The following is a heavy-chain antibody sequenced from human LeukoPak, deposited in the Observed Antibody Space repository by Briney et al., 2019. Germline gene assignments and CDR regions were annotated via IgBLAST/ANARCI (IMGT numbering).Heavy chain of an antibody. V-gene: IGHV3-21*01. CDR2: ISSSSSYI. Sequence: PGGSLRLSCAASGFTFSSSSMNWVRQAPGKGLEWVSSISSSSSYIYYADSVKGRFTISRDNAKNSLYLQMNSLRAEDTAVYYCARDMGIYGDYEWGQGTLVTVSS. CDR3: ARDMGIYGDYE. D-gene: IGHD4-17*01. J-gene: IGHJ4*02. CDR1: GFTFSSSS.